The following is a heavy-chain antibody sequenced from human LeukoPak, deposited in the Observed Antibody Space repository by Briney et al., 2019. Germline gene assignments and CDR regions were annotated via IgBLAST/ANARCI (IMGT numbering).Heavy chain of an antibody. Sequence: PGGSLRLSCAASGFTVSSNYMSWVRQAPGKGLEWVSVIYTDGNTYYADSVKGRFTISRDNSKNTLYLQMNSLRDEDTAVYYCARARYFDLWGRGTLVTVSS. CDR2: IYTDGNT. V-gene: IGHV3-53*01. CDR3: ARARYFDL. CDR1: GFTVSSNY. J-gene: IGHJ2*01.